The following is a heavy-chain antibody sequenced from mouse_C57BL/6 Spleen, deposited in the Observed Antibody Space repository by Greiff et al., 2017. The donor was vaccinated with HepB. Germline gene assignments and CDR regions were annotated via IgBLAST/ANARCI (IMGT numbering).Heavy chain of an antibody. V-gene: IGHV5-15*01. J-gene: IGHJ4*01. D-gene: IGHD1-1*01. CDR2: ISNLAYSI. CDR3: ARHGDYGSGDYAMDY. CDR1: GFTFSDYG. Sequence: EVKLMESGGGLVQPGGSLKLSCAASGFTFSDYGMAWVRQAPRKGPEWVAFISNLAYSIYYADTVTGRFTISRENAKNTLYLEMCSLRSEDTAMYYCARHGDYGSGDYAMDYWGQGTSVTVSS.